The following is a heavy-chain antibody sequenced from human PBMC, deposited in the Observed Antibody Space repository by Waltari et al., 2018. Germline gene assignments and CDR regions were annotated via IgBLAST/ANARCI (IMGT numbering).Heavy chain of an antibody. CDR3: ARDMGAYCGGDCYPYFDY. CDR1: GFTFSSYG. V-gene: IGHV3-33*01. D-gene: IGHD2-21*02. Sequence: QVQLVESGGGVVQPGRSLRLSCAASGFTFSSYGMPWCRQAPGKGLEWVAVIWYDGSNKYYADSVKGRFTISRDNSKNTLYLQMNSLRAEDTAVYYCARDMGAYCGGDCYPYFDYWGQGTLVTVSS. CDR2: IWYDGSNK. J-gene: IGHJ4*02.